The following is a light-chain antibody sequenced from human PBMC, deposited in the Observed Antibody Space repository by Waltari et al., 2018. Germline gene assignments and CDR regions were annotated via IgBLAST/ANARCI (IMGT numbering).Light chain of an antibody. CDR3: QQANSFPYT. Sequence: DIQMTQSPSSVSASVGDRVTITCRASQGIRKWLDWYQQKPGKAPKLLIFASFSLQTGVPSRFRGSGSGTEFTLTISSLQPEDFATYYCQQANSFPYTFGQGTKVEIK. CDR1: QGIRKW. V-gene: IGKV1-12*01. J-gene: IGKJ2*01. CDR2: ASF.